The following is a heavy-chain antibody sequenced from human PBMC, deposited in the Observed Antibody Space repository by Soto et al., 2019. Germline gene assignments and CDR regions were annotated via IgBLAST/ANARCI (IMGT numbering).Heavy chain of an antibody. CDR1: GLTFSSYW. CDR2: IKQDESEK. Sequence: PGGSPRLSGAAPGLTFSSYWMRWVRQAPGKGLEWVANIKQDESEKYYLDSLKGRFTISRDNAENSLYLQMNSLRDEDTAVYYCARDGYSAGFDIWGQGTMVTVSS. D-gene: IGHD2-15*01. V-gene: IGHV3-7*01. J-gene: IGHJ3*02. CDR3: ARDGYSAGFDI.